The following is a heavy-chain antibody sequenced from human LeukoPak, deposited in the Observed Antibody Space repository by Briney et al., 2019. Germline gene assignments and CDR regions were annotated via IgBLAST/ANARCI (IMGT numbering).Heavy chain of an antibody. CDR1: GFTFSSYW. CDR3: AKDLGIAVAPGDAFDI. J-gene: IGHJ3*02. CDR2: ISGSGGST. V-gene: IGHV3-23*01. Sequence: GGSLRLSCAASGFTFSSYWMSWVRQAPGKGLEWVSAISGSGGSTYYADSVKGRFTISRDNSKNTLYLQMNSLRAEDTAVYYCAKDLGIAVAPGDAFDIWSQGTMVTISS. D-gene: IGHD6-19*01.